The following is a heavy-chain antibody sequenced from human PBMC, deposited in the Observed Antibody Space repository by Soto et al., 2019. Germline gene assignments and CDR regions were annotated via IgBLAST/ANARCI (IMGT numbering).Heavy chain of an antibody. CDR3: ASNTGTYCGGDCYPYYYYGMDV. V-gene: IGHV1-69*01. J-gene: IGHJ6*02. D-gene: IGHD2-21*02. CDR2: IIPIFGTA. Sequence: QVQLVQSGAEVKKPGSSVKVSCKASGGTFSSYAISWVRQAPGQGLEWMGGIIPIFGTANYAQKFQGRVTITADESTSTAYMELRSLRSEDTAVYYCASNTGTYCGGDCYPYYYYGMDVWGQGTTVTVSS. CDR1: GGTFSSYA.